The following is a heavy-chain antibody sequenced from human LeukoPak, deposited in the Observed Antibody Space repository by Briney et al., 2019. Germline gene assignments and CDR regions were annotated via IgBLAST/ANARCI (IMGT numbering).Heavy chain of an antibody. V-gene: IGHV6-1*01. CDR1: GDSVSSNSAA. D-gene: IGHD6-19*01. J-gene: IGHJ6*03. CDR2: TYYRSKWYN. CDR3: ARGKDSGYSSGWYFLNYYYYMDV. Sequence: SQTLSLTCAISGDSVSSNSAAWNWIRQSPSRGLEWLGRTYYRSKWYNDYAVSVKSRITINPDTSKNQFSLQLNSVTPEDTAVYYCARGKDSGYSSGWYFLNYYYYMDVWGKGTTVTVSS.